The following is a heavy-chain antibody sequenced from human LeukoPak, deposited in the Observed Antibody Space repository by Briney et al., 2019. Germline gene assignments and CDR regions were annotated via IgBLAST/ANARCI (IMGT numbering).Heavy chain of an antibody. V-gene: IGHV1-8*01. CDR3: ARGQWGAVAGTGYYYYGMDV. D-gene: IGHD6-19*01. Sequence: ASVTVSCKASGYTFTSYDINWVRQATGQGLEWMGWMNPNSGNTGYAQKFQGRVTMTRNTSISTAYMELSSLRSEDTAVYYCARGQWGAVAGTGYYYYGMDVWGQGTTVTVSS. CDR2: MNPNSGNT. J-gene: IGHJ6*02. CDR1: GYTFTSYD.